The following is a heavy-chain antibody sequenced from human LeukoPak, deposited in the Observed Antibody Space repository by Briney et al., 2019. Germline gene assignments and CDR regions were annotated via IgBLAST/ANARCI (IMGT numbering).Heavy chain of an antibody. CDR1: GGSISTYY. D-gene: IGHD3-22*01. CDR3: AREAAFGDSSGLYYFDY. J-gene: IGHJ4*02. CDR2: IYYSGST. V-gene: IGHV4-59*12. Sequence: PSETLSLTCTVSGGSISTYYGNWIRQAPGKGLEWIGYIYYSGSTYYNPSLKSRVTISVDTSKNQFSLKLSSVTAADTAVYYCAREAAFGDSSGLYYFDYWGQGTLVTVSS.